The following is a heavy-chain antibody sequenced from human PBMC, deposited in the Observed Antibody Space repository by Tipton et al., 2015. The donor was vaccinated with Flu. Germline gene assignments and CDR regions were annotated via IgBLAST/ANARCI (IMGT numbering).Heavy chain of an antibody. CDR1: GFIVTSDY. CDR2: IYSGDSA. CDR3: AKRYCSSTTCYIPDALAI. Sequence: SLRLSCAASGFIVTSDYMSWVRQAPGKGLERVSVIYSGDSASYADSVRGRFTISRDNSKNTLYLQMNNLRVEDTAVYYCAKRYCSSTTCYIPDALAIWGQGTMVTVSS. J-gene: IGHJ3*02. D-gene: IGHD2-2*01. V-gene: IGHV3-53*01.